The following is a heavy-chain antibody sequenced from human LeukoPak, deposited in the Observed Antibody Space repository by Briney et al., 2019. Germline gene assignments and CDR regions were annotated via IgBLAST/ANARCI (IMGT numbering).Heavy chain of an antibody. CDR1: GGSISSSSYY. V-gene: IGHV4-39*01. D-gene: IGHD6-6*01. CDR2: IYYSGST. Sequence: SETLSLTCTVSGGSISSSSYYWDWFRQPPGKGLEWIGSIYYSGSTYYNPSLKSRVTISVDTSKNQFSLKLSSVTAADTAVYYCARQEGSSSYQTGYWGQGTLVTVSS. CDR3: ARQEGSSSYQTGY. J-gene: IGHJ4*02.